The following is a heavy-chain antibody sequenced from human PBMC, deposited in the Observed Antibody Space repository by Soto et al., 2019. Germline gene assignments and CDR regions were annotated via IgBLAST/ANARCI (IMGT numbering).Heavy chain of an antibody. D-gene: IGHD3-16*01. CDR1: GGTFSSYG. V-gene: IGHV1-69*05. J-gene: IGHJ3*02. CDR2: IVPILGTT. CDR3: ARVPFGASDI. Sequence: QVQLVQSGAEVKKPGSSVKVSCKVSGGTFSSYGISWVRQAPGQGLEWIGGIVPILGTTNYAQKFQGRVTITSYESTSTAYMELSSLRSEDTVVYYCARVPFGASDIWGRGTLVIVSS.